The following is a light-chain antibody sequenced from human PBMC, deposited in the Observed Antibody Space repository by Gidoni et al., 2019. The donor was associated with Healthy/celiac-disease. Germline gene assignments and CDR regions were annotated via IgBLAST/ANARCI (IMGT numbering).Light chain of an antibody. CDR1: QSVSSY. CDR3: QQRSNWLT. J-gene: IGKJ4*01. V-gene: IGKV3-11*01. Sequence: EIVLTQSPATRSLSPGETATLSCRASQSVSSYLAWYQQKPGQAPRLLIYDASNGATGIPARFSGSASGTDFTLTISSVEPEDFAVYYCQQRSNWLTFGGGTKVEIK. CDR2: DAS.